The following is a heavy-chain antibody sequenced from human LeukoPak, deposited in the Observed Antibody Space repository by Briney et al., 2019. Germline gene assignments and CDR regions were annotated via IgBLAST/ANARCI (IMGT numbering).Heavy chain of an antibody. D-gene: IGHD3-22*01. CDR2: ISGSGGST. Sequence: GGSLRLSCAASGFTFSSYAMSWVRQAPGKGLEWVSAISGSGGSTYYADSVKGRFTISRDNSKNTLYLQMNSLRAEDMAVYYCAKDWENYYDSSGYYPFDYWGQGTLVTVSS. CDR3: AKDWENYYDSSGYYPFDY. CDR1: GFTFSSYA. J-gene: IGHJ4*02. V-gene: IGHV3-23*01.